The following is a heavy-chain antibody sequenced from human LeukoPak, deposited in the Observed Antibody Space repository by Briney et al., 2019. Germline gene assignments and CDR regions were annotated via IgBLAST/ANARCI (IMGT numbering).Heavy chain of an antibody. D-gene: IGHD3-10*01. CDR3: ARGMVRGLPYYFDY. V-gene: IGHV3-11*04. CDR2: ISRSGSTI. J-gene: IGHJ4*02. CDR1: GFTFSDYY. Sequence: GGSLRLSCAASGFTFSDYYMSWIRQAPGKGLEWVSYISRSGSTIYYAHSVKGRFTISRDNAKNSLYLQMNSLRAEDTAVYYCARGMVRGLPYYFDYWGQGTLVTVSS.